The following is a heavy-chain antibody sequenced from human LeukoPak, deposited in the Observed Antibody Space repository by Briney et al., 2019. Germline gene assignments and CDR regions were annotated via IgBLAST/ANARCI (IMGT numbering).Heavy chain of an antibody. D-gene: IGHD2-2*01. Sequence: GGSLRLSCVASGLTFRNYGFHWVRQAPGKGLEWVAIIYSGGGTTKYYAESVKDRFTIARDDSRDTLYLQMNSLRAEDTAVYYCVVILVPGGVWHFDLWGRGTLVTVSS. V-gene: IGHV3-33*03. J-gene: IGHJ2*01. CDR1: GLTFRNYG. CDR2: IYSGGGTTK. CDR3: VVILVPGGVWHFDL.